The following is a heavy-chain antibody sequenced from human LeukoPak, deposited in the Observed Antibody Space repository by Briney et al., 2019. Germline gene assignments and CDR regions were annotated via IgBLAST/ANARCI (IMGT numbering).Heavy chain of an antibody. CDR2: INPSGGST. D-gene: IGHD1-26*01. Sequence: ASVKVSCKASGYTFTSYYMHWVRQAPGQGLEWMGIINPSGGSTSYAQKFHGRVTMTRRTSTSTVSMELSSLRSEDTDVYYCARDLSSGSPPSWFDPWGQGTLVTVSS. V-gene: IGHV1-46*01. J-gene: IGHJ5*02. CDR1: GYTFTSYY. CDR3: ARDLSSGSPPSWFDP.